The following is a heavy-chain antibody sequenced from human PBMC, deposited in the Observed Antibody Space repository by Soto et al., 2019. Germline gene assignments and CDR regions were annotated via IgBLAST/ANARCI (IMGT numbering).Heavy chain of an antibody. D-gene: IGHD3-10*01. Sequence: GGSLRLSCSASGFTVSSSAVSWVRQAPGKGLEEWVAVIDSGGSTYYADSVKGRFTISRDNSKDTLYLQMNSLRAEDTAVYYCARDQGIMVRGLRSYGMAVWGQGTTVTV. CDR2: IDSGGST. V-gene: IGHV3-66*01. CDR1: GFTVSSSA. CDR3: ARDQGIMVRGLRSYGMAV. J-gene: IGHJ6*02.